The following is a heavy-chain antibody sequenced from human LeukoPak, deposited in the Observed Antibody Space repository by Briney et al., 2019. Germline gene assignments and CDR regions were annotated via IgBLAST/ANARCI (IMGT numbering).Heavy chain of an antibody. CDR2: ISSSGSTI. J-gene: IGHJ6*03. CDR3: ARKGPYGDYLYYYYYMDV. V-gene: IGHV3-11*04. Sequence: GGSLRLSCAASGFTFSDYYMSWIRQAPGKGLEWVSYISSSGSTIYYADSVKGRLTISRDNAKNSLYLQMNSLRAEDTAVYYCARKGPYGDYLYYYYYMDVWGKGTTVTVSS. D-gene: IGHD4-17*01. CDR1: GFTFSDYY.